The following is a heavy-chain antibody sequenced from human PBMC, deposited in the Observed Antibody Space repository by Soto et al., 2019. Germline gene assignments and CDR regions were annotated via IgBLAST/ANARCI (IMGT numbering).Heavy chain of an antibody. Sequence: SETLRLTCAVYGGSFSCYYWSCIRQPPGKGLEWIGEINHSGSTNYNPSLKSRVTISLDTSKNQFSLKLSSVTAADTAVYYCARVRVRVAGRWELHRRLEYWGQGTLVTVSA. CDR3: ARVRVRVAGRWELHRRLEY. CDR2: INHSGST. V-gene: IGHV4-34*01. D-gene: IGHD1-26*01. CDR1: GGSFSCYY. J-gene: IGHJ4*02.